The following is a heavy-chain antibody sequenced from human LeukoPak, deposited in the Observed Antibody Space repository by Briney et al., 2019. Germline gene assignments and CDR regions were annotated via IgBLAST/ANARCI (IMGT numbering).Heavy chain of an antibody. CDR2: IYHSGST. CDR1: GGSISSGGYY. Sequence: PSETLSLTCTVSGGSISSGGYYWSWIRQPPGKGLEWIGYIYHSGSTYYNPSLKSRVTISVDRSKNQFSLKLSSVTAADTAVYYCARDAELHFDYWGQGTLVTVSS. CDR3: ARDAELHFDY. J-gene: IGHJ4*02. V-gene: IGHV4-30-2*01. D-gene: IGHD1-26*01.